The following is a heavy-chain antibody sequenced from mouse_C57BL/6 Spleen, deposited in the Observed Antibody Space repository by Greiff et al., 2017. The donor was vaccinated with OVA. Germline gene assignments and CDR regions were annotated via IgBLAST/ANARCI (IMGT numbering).Heavy chain of an antibody. V-gene: IGHV10-1*01. Sequence: EVKLVESGGGLVQPKGSLKLSCAASGFSFNTYAMNWVRQAPGKGLEWVARIRSKSNNYATYYADSVKDRFTISRDDSESMLYLQMNNLKTEDTAMYYCVRQVSSYYFDYWGQGTTLTVSS. CDR2: IRSKSNNYAT. CDR3: VRQVSSYYFDY. J-gene: IGHJ2*01. CDR1: GFSFNTYA.